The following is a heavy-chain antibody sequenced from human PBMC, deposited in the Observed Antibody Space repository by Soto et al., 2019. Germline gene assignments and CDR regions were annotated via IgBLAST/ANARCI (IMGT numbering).Heavy chain of an antibody. CDR2: MSDSDGST. Sequence: EVQLLESGGGLVQPGGSLTLSCAASGFTFSTYAMTWVLQAPGKGLEWVSTMSDSDGSTYYADSVKGGFTISRDNSKNRVYLQMNSLRAEDTAVYYCAKEVEGGWYYFDYWGQGTLVTVSS. CDR1: GFTFSTYA. J-gene: IGHJ4*02. V-gene: IGHV3-23*01. D-gene: IGHD2-15*01. CDR3: AKEVEGGWYYFDY.